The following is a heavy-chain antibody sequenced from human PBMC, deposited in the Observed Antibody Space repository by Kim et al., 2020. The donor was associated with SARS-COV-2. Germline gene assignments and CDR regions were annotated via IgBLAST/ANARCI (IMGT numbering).Heavy chain of an antibody. Sequence: SVKVSCKASGGTFSSYAISWVRQAPGQGLEWMGRIIPILGIANYAQKFQGRVTITADKSTSTAYMELSSLRSEDTAVYYCARGVREQQLVQHPWGQGTLVTISS. CDR2: IIPILGIA. CDR1: GGTFSSYA. V-gene: IGHV1-69*04. D-gene: IGHD6-13*01. J-gene: IGHJ5*02. CDR3: ARGVREQQLVQHP.